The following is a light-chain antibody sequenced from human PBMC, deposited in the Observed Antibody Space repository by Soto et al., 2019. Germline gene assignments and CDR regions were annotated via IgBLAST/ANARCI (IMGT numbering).Light chain of an antibody. V-gene: IGKV1-27*01. Sequence: DIQMTQSPSSLSASVGDRVTITCRASQGISSYLAWYQQKPGKVPKLLIYAASTLQSGVPSRFSGSGSGTDFTLTISSLQPEDDATYYCQKYNSAPLTFGGGTKVEIK. CDR1: QGISSY. CDR3: QKYNSAPLT. J-gene: IGKJ4*01. CDR2: AAS.